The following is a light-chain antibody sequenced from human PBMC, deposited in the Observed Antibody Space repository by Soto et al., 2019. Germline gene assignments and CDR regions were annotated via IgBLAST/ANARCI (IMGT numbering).Light chain of an antibody. CDR3: QSFDSSLSVYVV. Sequence: QSVLTQPPSVSGAPGQRVTISCTGSSSNIGAGYDVHWYQQLPGKAPKLLIYDNNNRPSGVADRFSGSKSGTSASLAIAGLQAEDEADYYCQSFDSSLSVYVVFGGGTKLTVL. CDR1: SSNIGAGYD. CDR2: DNN. J-gene: IGLJ2*01. V-gene: IGLV1-40*01.